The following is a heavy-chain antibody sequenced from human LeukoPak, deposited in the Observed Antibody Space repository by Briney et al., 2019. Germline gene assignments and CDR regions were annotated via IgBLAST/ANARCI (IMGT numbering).Heavy chain of an antibody. V-gene: IGHV3-21*01. CDR2: ISSSSSYI. CDR1: GFTFSSYS. Sequence: GGSLRLSCAASGFTFSSYSMNWVRQAPGKGLEWVSSISSSSSYIYYADSVKGRFTISRDNAKNPLYLQMNSLRAEDTAVYYCAREGEHYYGSGSYYKAFDYWGQGTLVTVSS. J-gene: IGHJ4*02. D-gene: IGHD3-10*01. CDR3: AREGEHYYGSGSYYKAFDY.